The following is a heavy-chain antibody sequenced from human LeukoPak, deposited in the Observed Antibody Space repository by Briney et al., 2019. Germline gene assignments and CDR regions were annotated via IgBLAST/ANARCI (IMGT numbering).Heavy chain of an antibody. CDR1: GGSFSGYY. V-gene: IGHV4-34*01. CDR2: INHSGST. Sequence: KSSETLSLTCAVYGGSFSGYYWSWIRQPPGKGLEWIGEINHSGSTNYNPSLKSRVTISVDTSKNQFSLKLSSVTAADTAVYYCARGGANWNLGLYWYFDLWGRGTLVTVSS. J-gene: IGHJ2*01. CDR3: ARGGANWNLGLYWYFDL. D-gene: IGHD1-1*01.